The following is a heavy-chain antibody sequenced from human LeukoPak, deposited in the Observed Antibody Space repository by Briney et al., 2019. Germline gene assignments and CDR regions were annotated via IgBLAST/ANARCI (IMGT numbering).Heavy chain of an antibody. CDR2: VNHRGMT. J-gene: IGHJ4*02. Sequence: SETLSLTCAVYGGSFTGYHWNWIRQAPGKGLQWIGEVNHRGMTNYNPSLKSRVIISADTSKNQVSLKLKSVTAADTAMYYCARDPTSEISVPYYFDDWGQGTLVTVSS. CDR1: GGSFTGYH. V-gene: IGHV4-34*01. CDR3: ARDPTSEISVPYYFDD. D-gene: IGHD3-16*01.